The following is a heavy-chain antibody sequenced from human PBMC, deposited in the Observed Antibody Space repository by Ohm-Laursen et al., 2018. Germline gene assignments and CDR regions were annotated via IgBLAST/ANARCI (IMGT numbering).Heavy chain of an antibody. Sequence: SLRLSCAASGFTFSDYYMSWIRQAPGKGLEWVSYISASGTTMYYADSVKGRSTISRDNAKNTLYLQMNSLRVEDTAVYYCLSGSGYSSTWGQGTMVTVSS. CDR3: LSGSGYSST. D-gene: IGHD3-22*01. CDR2: ISASGTTM. J-gene: IGHJ3*01. V-gene: IGHV3-11*04. CDR1: GFTFSDYY.